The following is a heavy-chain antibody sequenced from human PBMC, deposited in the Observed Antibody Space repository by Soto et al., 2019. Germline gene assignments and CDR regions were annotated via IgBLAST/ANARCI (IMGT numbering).Heavy chain of an antibody. CDR3: ARDHLQYDFWSGYYLRWFDP. D-gene: IGHD3-3*01. V-gene: IGHV1-18*01. J-gene: IGHJ5*02. CDR1: GYTLTSYG. Sequence: ASVKVSCKASGYTLTSYGISWVRQAPGQGLEWMGWISAYNGNTNYAQKLQGRVTMTTDTSTSTAYMELRSLRSDDTAVYYCARDHLQYDFWSGYYLRWFDPWGQGTLVTVSS. CDR2: ISAYNGNT.